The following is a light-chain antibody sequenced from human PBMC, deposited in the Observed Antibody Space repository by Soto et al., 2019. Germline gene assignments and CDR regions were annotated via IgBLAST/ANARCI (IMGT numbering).Light chain of an antibody. CDR2: DAS. V-gene: IGKV3-20*01. J-gene: IGKJ4*01. CDR1: QRVRSTF. Sequence: EIVFTQSPGTLSLSPGERATLSCRASQRVRSTFLAWYQHKPCQAPRLLIYDASTRATGVPDRFSGSGSGTDFTLTISRLEPEDFAVYFCQQYGSSPTLTFGEGTKVDIK. CDR3: QQYGSSPTLT.